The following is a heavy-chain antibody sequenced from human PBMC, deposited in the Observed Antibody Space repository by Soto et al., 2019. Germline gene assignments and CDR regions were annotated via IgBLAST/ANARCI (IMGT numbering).Heavy chain of an antibody. CDR2: IYYSGST. CDR3: ARHIGGHRRRIFGVVWYFDY. CDR1: GGSISSSSYY. D-gene: IGHD3-3*01. V-gene: IGHV4-39*01. J-gene: IGHJ4*02. Sequence: SETLSLTCTVSGGSISSSSYYWGWIRQPPGKGLEWIGSIYYSGSTYYNPSLKSRVTISVDTSKNQFSLKLSSVTAADTAVYYCARHIGGHRRRIFGVVWYFDYWGQGTLVTVSS.